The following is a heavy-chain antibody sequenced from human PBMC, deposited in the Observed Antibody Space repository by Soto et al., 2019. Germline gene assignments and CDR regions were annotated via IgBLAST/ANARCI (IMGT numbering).Heavy chain of an antibody. Sequence: GXSLRLSCAASGFTFSSYDIHWVHQATGKGLEWVSAIGTAGDTYYPGSVKGRFTISRENAKNSLYLQMNSLRAGDTAVYYCARAQTYSSGWYYFDYWGQGTLVTVSS. CDR3: ARAQTYSSGWYYFDY. CDR1: GFTFSSYD. CDR2: IGTAGDT. D-gene: IGHD6-19*01. J-gene: IGHJ4*02. V-gene: IGHV3-13*01.